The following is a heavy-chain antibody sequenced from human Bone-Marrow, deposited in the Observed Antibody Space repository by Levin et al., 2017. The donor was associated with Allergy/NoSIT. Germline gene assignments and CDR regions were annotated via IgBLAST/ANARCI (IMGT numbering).Heavy chain of an antibody. D-gene: IGHD2-15*01. J-gene: IGHJ2*01. CDR2: IKQDGSET. Sequence: QAGGSLRLSCVGSESTFSNYWMSWVRQAPGKGLEWVANIKQDGSETYYVDSVKGRFTISRDNAKNSLYLQMNSLRAEDTAVYYCARDGEYCGSGSCYSYWYFDLWGRGTLVTVSS. V-gene: IGHV3-7*01. CDR1: ESTFSNYW. CDR3: ARDGEYCGSGSCYSYWYFDL.